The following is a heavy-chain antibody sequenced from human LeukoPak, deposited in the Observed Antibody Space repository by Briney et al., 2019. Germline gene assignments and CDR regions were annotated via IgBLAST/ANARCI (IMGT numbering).Heavy chain of an antibody. Sequence: GGSLRLSCAASGSTFSSYAMHWVRQAPGKGLEWVAVISYDGSNKYYADSVKGRFTISRDNAKNSLYLQMNSLRAEDTAVYYCARDILAARKYYYYMDVWGKGTTVTVSS. CDR2: ISYDGSNK. CDR3: ARDILAARKYYYYMDV. D-gene: IGHD6-6*01. J-gene: IGHJ6*03. V-gene: IGHV3-30-3*01. CDR1: GSTFSSYA.